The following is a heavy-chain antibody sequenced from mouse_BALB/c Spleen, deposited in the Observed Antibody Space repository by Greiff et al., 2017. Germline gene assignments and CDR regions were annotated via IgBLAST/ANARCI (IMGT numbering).Heavy chain of an antibody. J-gene: IGHJ1*01. V-gene: IGHV5-12-2*01. CDR2: ISNGGGST. CDR1: GFTFSSYT. CDR3: ARIYYGYDWYFDV. D-gene: IGHD2-2*01. Sequence: EVNVVESGGGLVQPGGSLKLSCAASGFTFSSYTMSWVRQTPEKRLEWVAYISNGGGSTYYPDTVKGRFTISRDNAKNTLYLQMSSLKSEDTAMYYCARIYYGYDWYFDVWGAGTTVTVSS.